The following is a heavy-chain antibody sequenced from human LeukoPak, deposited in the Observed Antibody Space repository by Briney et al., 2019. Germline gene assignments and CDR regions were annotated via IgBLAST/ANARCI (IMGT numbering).Heavy chain of an antibody. V-gene: IGHV1-46*01. D-gene: IGHD3/OR15-3a*01. J-gene: IGHJ3*02. CDR1: GYTFTSCY. CDR3: ARVSGLHDAFDI. CDR2: INPSGGST. Sequence: ASVKVSCKASGYTFTSCYMHWVRQAPGQGLEWMGIINPSGGSTSYAQKFQGRVTMTRDTSTSTVYMELSSLRSDDTAVYYCARVSGLHDAFDIWGQGTMVTVSS.